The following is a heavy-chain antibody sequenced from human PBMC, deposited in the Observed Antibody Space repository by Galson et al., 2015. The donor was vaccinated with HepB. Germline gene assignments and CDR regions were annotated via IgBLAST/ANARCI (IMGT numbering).Heavy chain of an antibody. D-gene: IGHD5-24*01. CDR3: ARVGPGRDGYNYGALDI. Sequence: CAISGDSVSSNRAAWNWIRQSPSRGLEGLGRTLYRSKWSFDYAPSVVSRIIINPDTSKDQVPLQLNSVTPEDTAVYYCARVGPGRDGYNYGALDIWAQGTMVTVPS. J-gene: IGHJ3*02. CDR2: TLYRSKWSF. V-gene: IGHV6-1*01. CDR1: GDSVSSNRAA.